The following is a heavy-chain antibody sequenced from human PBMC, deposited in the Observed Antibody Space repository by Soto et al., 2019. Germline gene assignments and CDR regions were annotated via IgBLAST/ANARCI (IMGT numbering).Heavy chain of an antibody. J-gene: IGHJ6*03. CDR3: ARGGISHWAYFYYMDV. CDR2: IYHSGST. Sequence: SETLSLTCTVSGDSISHYYWSWIRQPPGKGLEWIGDIYHSGSTTYNPSLKSRVTMSVDTSKNQFSLKLNSVTAADTATYYCARGGISHWAYFYYMDVWDRGTTVTVSS. V-gene: IGHV4-59*12. CDR1: GDSISHYY. D-gene: IGHD2-21*01.